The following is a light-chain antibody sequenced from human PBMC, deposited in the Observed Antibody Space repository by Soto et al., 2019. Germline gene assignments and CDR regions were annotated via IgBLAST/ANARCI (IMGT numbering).Light chain of an antibody. CDR1: QSLSSTY. V-gene: IGKV3-20*01. J-gene: IGKJ1*01. CDR3: QQYGTLPRT. CDR2: ATS. Sequence: EIVLTQSPGTLSLSPGERATLSCRAGQSLSSTYLAWYQQKPGQAPRLLIYATSNRAAGIPDRFSGSGSGTVFTLTISRLGPEDSGVYSCQQYGTLPRTFGQGTKVEIK.